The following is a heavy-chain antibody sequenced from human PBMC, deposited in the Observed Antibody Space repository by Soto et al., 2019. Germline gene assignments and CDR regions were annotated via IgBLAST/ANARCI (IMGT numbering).Heavy chain of an antibody. CDR3: AREAGDYGHPYFDY. D-gene: IGHD3-10*01. CDR1: GDTFSSYA. J-gene: IGHJ4*02. Sequence: VQLVQSGPEVKKPGSSVKVSCKATGDTFSSYAVSWVRQSPGQGLEWMGGIIATFGTVNYAQKFQGRVAITADDSTRVSYMELSSLRSEDTAVYSCAREAGDYGHPYFDYWGQGTLVSVSS. V-gene: IGHV1-69*01. CDR2: IIATFGTV.